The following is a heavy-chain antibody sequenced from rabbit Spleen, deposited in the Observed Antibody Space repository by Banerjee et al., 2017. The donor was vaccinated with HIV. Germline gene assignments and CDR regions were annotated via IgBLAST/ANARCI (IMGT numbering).Heavy chain of an antibody. CDR1: GFSFSSSYY. CDR3: ATYVDYDGDFNL. Sequence: QEQLVESGGGLVQPEGSLTLTCTASGFSFSSSYYMCWVRQAPGKGLEWIGCIYTGDGNTYYASWAKGRFTITRSPSLNTVTLQMTSLTAADTATYFCATYVDYDGDFNLWGPGTLVTVS. D-gene: IGHD2-1*01. CDR2: IYTGDGNT. V-gene: IGHV1S47*01. J-gene: IGHJ4*01.